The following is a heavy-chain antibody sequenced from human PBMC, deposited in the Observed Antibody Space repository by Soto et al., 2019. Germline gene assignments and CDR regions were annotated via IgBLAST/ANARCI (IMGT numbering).Heavy chain of an antibody. V-gene: IGHV1-69*13. D-gene: IGHD4-4*01. J-gene: IGHJ6*02. CDR1: GGTFSSYT. CDR3: ARGALTTLAYYYGMDV. CDR2: IIPIFGTT. Sequence: SVKVSCKASGGTFSSYTMSWVLQAPGQGLEWMGGIIPIFGTTTYAHKFQGRVTITADESTSTVYMELSSLRGEDTAVYYCARGALTTLAYYYGMDVWGQGTTVTVSS.